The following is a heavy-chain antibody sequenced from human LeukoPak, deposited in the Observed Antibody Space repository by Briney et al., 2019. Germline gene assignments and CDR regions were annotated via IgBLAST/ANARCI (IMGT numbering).Heavy chain of an antibody. V-gene: IGHV3-21*01. Sequence: GGSLRLSCAASGFTFSSYSMNWVRQAPGKGLEWVSSISSSSSYIYYADSVKGRFTISRDNAKNSLYLQMNSLRAEDTAVYYCARYRGQQLVRPYYFDYWGQGTLVTVSS. CDR1: GFTFSSYS. CDR3: ARYRGQQLVRPYYFDY. D-gene: IGHD6-13*01. CDR2: ISSSSSYI. J-gene: IGHJ4*02.